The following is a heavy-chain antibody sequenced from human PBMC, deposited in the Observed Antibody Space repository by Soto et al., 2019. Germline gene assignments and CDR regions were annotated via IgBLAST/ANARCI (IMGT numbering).Heavy chain of an antibody. CDR3: ARLDLLKSGSYWFDP. CDR2: ISAYNGNT. V-gene: IGHV1-18*01. CDR1: GYTFTSYG. D-gene: IGHD1-26*01. Sequence: ASVKVSCKASGYTFTSYGISWVRQAPGQGLEWMGWISAYNGNTNYAQKLQGRVTMTTDTSTSTAYMELRGLRSDDTAVYYCARLDLLKSGSYWFDPWGQGTLVTVSS. J-gene: IGHJ5*02.